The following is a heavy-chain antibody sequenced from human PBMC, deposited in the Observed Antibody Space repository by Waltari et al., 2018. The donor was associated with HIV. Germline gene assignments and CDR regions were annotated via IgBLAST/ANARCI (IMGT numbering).Heavy chain of an antibody. Sequence: QVQLVQSGAEVKKPGASVKVSCKASGYTFPRYGITWVRQAPGQGLEWMGWISAYNGNTNYAQKLQVRVTMTTDTSTSTAYMELRSLRSDDTALYYCARDNSGGDAFDIWGQGTMVTVSS. J-gene: IGHJ3*02. CDR1: GYTFPRYG. V-gene: IGHV1-18*01. CDR2: ISAYNGNT. D-gene: IGHD1-26*01. CDR3: ARDNSGGDAFDI.